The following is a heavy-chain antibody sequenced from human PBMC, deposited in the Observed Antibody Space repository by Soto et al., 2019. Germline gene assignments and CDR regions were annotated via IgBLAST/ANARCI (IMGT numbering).Heavy chain of an antibody. J-gene: IGHJ4*02. D-gene: IGHD3-22*01. CDR1: GFTFSSYG. CDR3: ARTESSGYCFDN. Sequence: QVQLVESGGGVVQPGRSLRLSSAASGFTFSSYGMHWVRQAPGKGLEWVAVIWYDGSNKYYGDSVKGRFTISRDNSKNTLYLQMNSLRAEDTAVYYCARTESSGYCFDNWGQGTLVTVSS. V-gene: IGHV3-33*01. CDR2: IWYDGSNK.